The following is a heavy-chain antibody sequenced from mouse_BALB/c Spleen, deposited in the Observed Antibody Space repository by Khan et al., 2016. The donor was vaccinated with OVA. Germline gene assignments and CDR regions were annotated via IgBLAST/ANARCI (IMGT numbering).Heavy chain of an antibody. CDR3: ARGNCDEYYFDY. Sequence: EVELVESGPGLVKPSQSLSLSCTVTGYSITSGYAWNWIRQFPGNILEWMGYISYSGVTSYTPSLKSRISITRDTSKNQFFLQLNSVTTEDTATNYCARGNCDEYYFDYWGQGTTLTVSS. CDR1: GYSITSGYA. V-gene: IGHV3-2*02. CDR2: ISYSGVT. J-gene: IGHJ2*01.